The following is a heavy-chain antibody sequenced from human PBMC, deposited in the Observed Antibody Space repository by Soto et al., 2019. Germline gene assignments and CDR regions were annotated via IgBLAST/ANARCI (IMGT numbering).Heavy chain of an antibody. CDR3: TTELRYFDWLFPTDYYYGMDV. V-gene: IGHV3-7*01. CDR2: IKQDGGEK. Sequence: GGSLRLSCVASGFTFSSYWMTWVRQAPGKGLEWVGNIKQDGGEKNYVDSVKGRFTISRDNAKNSVYLQMNSLRAEDTAVYYCTTELRYFDWLFPTDYYYGMDVWGQGTTVTVSS. D-gene: IGHD3-9*01. J-gene: IGHJ6*02. CDR1: GFTFSSYW.